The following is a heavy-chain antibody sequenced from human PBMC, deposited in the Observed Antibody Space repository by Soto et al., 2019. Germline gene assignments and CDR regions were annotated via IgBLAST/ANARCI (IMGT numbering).Heavy chain of an antibody. D-gene: IGHD2-15*01. CDR3: AKGPETYCSGGSCYSDYFDY. J-gene: IGHJ4*02. Sequence: GGSLRLSCAASGFTFSSYSMNWVRQAPGKGLEWVSSISSSSYIYYADSVKGRFTISRDNAKNSLYLQMNSLRAEDTAVYYCAKGPETYCSGGSCYSDYFDYWGQGTLVTVSS. CDR2: ISSSSYI. V-gene: IGHV3-21*01. CDR1: GFTFSSYS.